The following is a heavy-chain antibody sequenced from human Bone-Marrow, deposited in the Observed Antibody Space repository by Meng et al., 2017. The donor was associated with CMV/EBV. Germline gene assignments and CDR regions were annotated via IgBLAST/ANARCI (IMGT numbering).Heavy chain of an antibody. J-gene: IGHJ4*02. CDR2: ISSIGSYI. CDR3: ARAPELTAAGTVGNFDS. V-gene: IGHV3-21*03. CDR1: YG. Sequence: YGMGWVRQAPGKVLEWVSSISSIGSYIYYADSVRGRFTISRDTSKNSLFLQMNSLRAEDTAMYYCARAPELTAAGTVGNFDSWGQGTLVTVSS. D-gene: IGHD6-25*01.